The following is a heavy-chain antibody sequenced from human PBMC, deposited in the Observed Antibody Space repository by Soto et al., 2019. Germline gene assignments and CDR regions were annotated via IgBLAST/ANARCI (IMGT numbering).Heavy chain of an antibody. D-gene: IGHD1-26*01. CDR3: ARDLAKGGGSAGFDY. J-gene: IGHJ4*02. CDR1: GYTFTVYY. CDR2: INPKSGGT. Sequence: QVQLVQSGAEVKKPGASVNVSCKASGYTFTVYYIHWVRQAPGQGLEWMGWINPKSGGTMYPQKFQGRVTMTWDTSISTADMARTRLRSDDTAVYYCARDLAKGGGSAGFDYWGQGTLVTVSS. V-gene: IGHV1-2*02.